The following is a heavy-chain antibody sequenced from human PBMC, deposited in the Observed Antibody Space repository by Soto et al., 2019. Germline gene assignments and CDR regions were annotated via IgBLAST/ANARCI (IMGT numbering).Heavy chain of an antibody. CDR1: GGSISSDS. Sequence: QVQLQESGPGLVKPSETLSLTCTVSGGSISSDSWSWIRQSPGKALEWIGYSYYNGVTKYNPSRKSRVTSSGGTSQNQFALRGTAVTAADTAVYYCARRSRSSRGWYFLDDWGQGTLVTVAS. J-gene: IGHJ4*02. V-gene: IGHV4-59*01. CDR2: SYYNGVT. CDR3: ARRSRSSRGWYFLDD. D-gene: IGHD6-19*01.